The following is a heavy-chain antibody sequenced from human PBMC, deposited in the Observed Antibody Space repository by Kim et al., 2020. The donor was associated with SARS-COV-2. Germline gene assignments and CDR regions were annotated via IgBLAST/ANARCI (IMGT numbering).Heavy chain of an antibody. CDR3: ARATGSYYDSSGYYYPPDY. V-gene: IGHV1-18*01. D-gene: IGHD3-22*01. CDR2: ISAYNGNT. Sequence: ASVKVSCKASGYTFTSYGISWVRQAPGQGLEWMGWISAYNGNTNYAQKLQGRVTMTTDTSTSTAYMELRSLRSDDTAVYYCARATGSYYDSSGYYYPPDYWGQGTLVTVSS. CDR1: GYTFTSYG. J-gene: IGHJ4*02.